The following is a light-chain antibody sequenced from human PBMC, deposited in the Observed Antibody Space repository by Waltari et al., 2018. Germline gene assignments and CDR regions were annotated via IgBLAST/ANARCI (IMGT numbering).Light chain of an antibody. Sequence: QSVLTQPTSVSAAPGQRVTISCSGGSSNIGHNYVSWYRQFQGTAPKLLIYEARDRPSGMPGRFSGSKSGTSATLDITGLQAGDEADYYCGTWDSSLSGAVFGGGTHLTVL. V-gene: IGLV1-51*02. CDR3: GTWDSSLSGAV. J-gene: IGLJ7*01. CDR2: EAR. CDR1: SSNIGHNY.